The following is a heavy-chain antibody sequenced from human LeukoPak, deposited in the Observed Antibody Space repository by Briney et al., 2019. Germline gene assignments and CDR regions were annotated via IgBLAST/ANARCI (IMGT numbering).Heavy chain of an antibody. Sequence: SVKVSCKASGGTFSSYTISWVRQAPGQGLEGMGRIIPILGIANYAQKFQGRVTITADKSTSTAYMELSSLRSEDTAVYYCASQGPSGSGDYWGQGTLVTVSS. V-gene: IGHV1-69*02. CDR3: ASQGPSGSGDY. CDR1: GGTFSSYT. D-gene: IGHD6-13*01. CDR2: IIPILGIA. J-gene: IGHJ4*02.